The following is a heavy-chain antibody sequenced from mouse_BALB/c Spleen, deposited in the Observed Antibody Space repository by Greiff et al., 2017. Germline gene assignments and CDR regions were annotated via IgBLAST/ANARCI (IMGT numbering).Heavy chain of an antibody. Sequence: DVMLVESGGGLVQPGGSLRLSCATSGFTFTDYYMRWVRQPPGKALEWLGFIRNKANGYTTEYSASVKGRFTISRDNSQSILYLQMNTLRAEDSATYYCARSYGSWYFDVWGAGTTVTVSS. J-gene: IGHJ1*01. CDR3: ARSYGSWYFDV. D-gene: IGHD1-2*01. V-gene: IGHV7-3*02. CDR2: IRNKANGYTT. CDR1: GFTFTDYY.